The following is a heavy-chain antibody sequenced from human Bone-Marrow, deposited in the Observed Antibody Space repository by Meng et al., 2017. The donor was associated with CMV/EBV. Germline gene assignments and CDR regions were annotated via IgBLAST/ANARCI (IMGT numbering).Heavy chain of an antibody. D-gene: IGHD6-19*01. V-gene: IGHV4-39*02. CDR3: ARGRVAVAGIAPNFDY. J-gene: IGHJ4*02. CDR2: ISYSGST. CDR1: GGSISKTNSY. Sequence: SETLSLTCTVSGGSISKTNSYWGWIRQPPGKGLEWIGIISYSGSTYYNPSLKSRVTISVDTSKNQFSLNLNSVTAADTAVYYCARGRVAVAGIAPNFDYWGQGTLVTVSS.